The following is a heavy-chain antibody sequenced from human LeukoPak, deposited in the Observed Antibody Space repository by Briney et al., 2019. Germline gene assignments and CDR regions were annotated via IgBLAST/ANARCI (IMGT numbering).Heavy chain of an antibody. CDR2: ISSSSGTI. J-gene: IGHJ4*02. CDR3: ARDQSDYYGSGSYSEGSY. Sequence: GGSLRLSCAASGFTFRTYTMRWVRQAPGKGLGWVSYISSSSGTIYYADSVKGRFTISRDNAKNSLYLQMNGLRDEDTAVYYCARDQSDYYGSGSYSEGSYWGQGTLVTVSS. CDR1: GFTFRTYT. D-gene: IGHD3-10*01. V-gene: IGHV3-48*02.